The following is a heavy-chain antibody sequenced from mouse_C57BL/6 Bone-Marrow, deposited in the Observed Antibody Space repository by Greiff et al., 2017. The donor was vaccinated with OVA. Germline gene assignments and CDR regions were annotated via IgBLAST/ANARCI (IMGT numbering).Heavy chain of an antibody. J-gene: IGHJ4*01. CDR2: FHPYNDDT. Sequence: LVESGAELVKPGASVKMSCKASGYTFTTYPIEWMKQNHGKSLEWIGNFHPYNDDTKYNEKFKGKATLTVEKSSSTVYLELSRLTSDDSAVYYCARSQGKDGYMRGNYAMDYWGQGTSVTVSS. CDR1: GYTFTTYP. CDR3: ARSQGKDGYMRGNYAMDY. D-gene: IGHD2-3*01. V-gene: IGHV1-47*01.